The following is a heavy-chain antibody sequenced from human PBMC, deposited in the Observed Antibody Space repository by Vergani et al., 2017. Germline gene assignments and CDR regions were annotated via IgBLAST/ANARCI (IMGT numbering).Heavy chain of an antibody. CDR2: ISGSGGST. J-gene: IGHJ4*02. Sequence: EVQLLESGGGLVKPGGSLRLSCAASGFTFSSYAMSWVRQAPGKGLVWVSAISGSGGSTYYADSVKGRFTISRDNSKNTLYLQMNSLRAEDTAVYYCAKDGYSSGWLRPFDDWGQGSLVTVSS. CDR1: GFTFSSYA. CDR3: AKDGYSSGWLRPFDD. V-gene: IGHV3-23*01. D-gene: IGHD6-19*01.